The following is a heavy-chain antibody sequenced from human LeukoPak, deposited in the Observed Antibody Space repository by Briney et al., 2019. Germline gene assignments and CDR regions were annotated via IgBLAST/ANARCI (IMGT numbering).Heavy chain of an antibody. CDR1: GITFSSYG. D-gene: IGHD2-2*01. V-gene: IGHV3-33*01. Sequence: GRSLRLSCEASGITFSSYGIHWVRQAPGKGLEWVALIYYDGSKKFYADSVKGRFTISRDNSKSTLYLQMNSLRTEDTAVYYCASEVAIIPAAIPSKDDAFDLWGQGTLVIVSS. CDR3: ASEVAIIPAAIPSKDDAFDL. CDR2: IYYDGSKK. J-gene: IGHJ3*01.